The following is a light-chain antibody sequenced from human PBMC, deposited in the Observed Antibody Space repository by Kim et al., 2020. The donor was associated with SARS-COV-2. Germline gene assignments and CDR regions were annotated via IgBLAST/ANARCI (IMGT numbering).Light chain of an antibody. CDR2: QDS. Sequence: SYELTQPPSVSVSPGQTASITCSGDKLGDKYACWYQQKPGQSPVLVIYQDSKRPSGIPERFSGSNSGNTATLTISGTQAMDEADYYCQAWDSSTAGVFVG. CDR3: QAWDSSTAGV. CDR1: KLGDKY. V-gene: IGLV3-1*01. J-gene: IGLJ2*01.